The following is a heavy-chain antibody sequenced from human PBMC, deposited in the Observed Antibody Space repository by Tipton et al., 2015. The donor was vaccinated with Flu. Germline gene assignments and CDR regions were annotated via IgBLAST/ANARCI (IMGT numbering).Heavy chain of an antibody. CDR1: GYSFTSYW. D-gene: IGHD5-12*01. V-gene: IGHV5-51*01. CDR2: IYPGDTDT. J-gene: IGHJ4*02. CDR3: ARIYSCYVQYVDS. Sequence: QLVQSGAEVKKPGESLKISCKGSGYSFTSYWIGWVRQMPGKGLEWMGIIYPGDTDTRYSPSFQGQVTISADKSISTAYLQWSSLKASDTSMYYCARIYSCYVQYVDSWGQGTLVTVSS.